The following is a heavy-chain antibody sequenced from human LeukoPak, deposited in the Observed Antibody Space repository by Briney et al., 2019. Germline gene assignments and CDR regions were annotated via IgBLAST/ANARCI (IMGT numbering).Heavy chain of an antibody. CDR1: GGTFSSYA. D-gene: IGHD2-2*01. V-gene: IGHV1-69*13. Sequence: SVKVSCKASGGTFSSYAISWVRQAPGQGLEWMGGIIPIFGTANYAQKFQGRVTITADESTSTAYTELSSLRSEDTAVYYCARGIVVVPAAIHYYYYYYMDVWGKGTTVTVSS. CDR3: ARGIVVVPAAIHYYYYYYMDV. CDR2: IIPIFGTA. J-gene: IGHJ6*03.